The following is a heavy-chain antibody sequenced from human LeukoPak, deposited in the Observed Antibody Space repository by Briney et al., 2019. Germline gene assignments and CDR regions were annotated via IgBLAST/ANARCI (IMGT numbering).Heavy chain of an antibody. CDR3: ATTFPSPYYYVRDREYYFDS. CDR2: LNRGGDTT. D-gene: IGHD3-10*02. J-gene: IGHJ4*02. Sequence: QTGGSLRLSCAASGFTFSSYMMHWVRQAPGKGLVWVSRLNRGGDTTTYADSVKGRFTISRDNAKNTLYLQMNSLRVEDTAVYYCATTFPSPYYYVRDREYYFDSWGQGTLVTVSS. V-gene: IGHV3-74*01. CDR1: GFTFSSYM.